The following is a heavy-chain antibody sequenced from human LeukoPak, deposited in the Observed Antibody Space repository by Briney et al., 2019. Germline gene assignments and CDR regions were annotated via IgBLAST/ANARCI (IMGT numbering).Heavy chain of an antibody. CDR1: GGSISNYY. CDR3: ARRVIMSAAGVPDTWLDP. CDR2: ISYSGGT. V-gene: IGHV4-59*08. J-gene: IGHJ5*02. Sequence: SETLSLTCTVSGGSISNYYWNWIRQPPGKGLEWVGHISYSGGTKYNPSLQSRVTISIDTSRNQFSLNLSSVTAADTAVYYCARRVIMSAAGVPDTWLDPWGQGILVTVSS. D-gene: IGHD2-8*01.